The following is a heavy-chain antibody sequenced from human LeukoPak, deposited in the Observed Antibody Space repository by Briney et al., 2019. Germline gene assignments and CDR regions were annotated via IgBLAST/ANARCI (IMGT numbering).Heavy chain of an antibody. CDR3: ARDRWHSSGWYTGEFDY. J-gene: IGHJ4*02. CDR1: GFTFSSYE. CDR2: IISSGSTI. V-gene: IGHV3-48*03. D-gene: IGHD6-19*01. Sequence: PGGSLRLSCAASGFTFSSYEMNWVRQAPGKGLEWVSYIISSGSTIYYADSVKGRFTISRDNAKNSLYLQMNSLRAEDTAVYYCARDRWHSSGWYTGEFDYWGQGTLVTVSS.